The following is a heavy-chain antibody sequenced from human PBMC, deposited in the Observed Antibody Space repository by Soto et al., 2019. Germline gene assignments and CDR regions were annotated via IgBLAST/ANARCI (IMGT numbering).Heavy chain of an antibody. V-gene: IGHV1-69*06. D-gene: IGHD2-2*01. J-gene: IGHJ1*01. Sequence: QVQVVQSGAEVKKPGSSVKISCKASGRIFSSFPTSWVRQVPGQGREWMGGVISASGSVTYAPKFQGRVTTTAVNSAGISYMELASLTAEDTAIYYCARVGSRDAYCYVRDQWGPGTMVTVSS. CDR3: ARVGSRDAYCYVRDQ. CDR2: VISASGSV. CDR1: GRIFSSFP.